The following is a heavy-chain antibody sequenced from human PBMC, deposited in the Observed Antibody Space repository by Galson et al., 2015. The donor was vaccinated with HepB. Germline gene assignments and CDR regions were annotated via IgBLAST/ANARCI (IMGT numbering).Heavy chain of an antibody. J-gene: IGHJ6*02. Sequence: SVKVSCKASGGTFSSYAISWVRQAPGQGLEWMGGIIPIFGTANYAQKFQGRVTITADESTSTAYMELSSLRSEDTAVYYCASPMVREYYYYYGMDVWGQGTTVTVSS. V-gene: IGHV1-69*13. CDR3: ASPMVREYYYYYGMDV. CDR2: IIPIFGTA. D-gene: IGHD3-10*01. CDR1: GGTFSSYA.